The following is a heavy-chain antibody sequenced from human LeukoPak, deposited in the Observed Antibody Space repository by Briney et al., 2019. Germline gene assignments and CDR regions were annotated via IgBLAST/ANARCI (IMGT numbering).Heavy chain of an antibody. J-gene: IGHJ4*02. V-gene: IGHV3-23*01. Sequence: PGGSLRLSCAASGFTFSSYGMSWVRQAPGKGLEWVSIISGPGGSKYYADSVRGRFTISRDNSKNTLYLQMNSLRAEDTAVYYCAKQAAAVGGAFDYWGQGTLVTVSS. CDR2: ISGPGGSK. D-gene: IGHD6-13*01. CDR1: GFTFSSYG. CDR3: AKQAAAVGGAFDY.